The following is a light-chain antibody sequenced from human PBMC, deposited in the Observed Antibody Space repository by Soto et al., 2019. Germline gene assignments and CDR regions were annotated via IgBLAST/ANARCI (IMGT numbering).Light chain of an antibody. V-gene: IGLV2-11*01. CDR2: DVS. CDR3: CSYAGSATYV. J-gene: IGLJ1*01. Sequence: QSVLTQPRSVSGPPGQSVTISCTGTSSDVGNYNYVSWYQQHPGKAPKLMISDVSKRPSGVPDRFSGSNSGNTASLTISGLQAEDEADYHCCSYAGSATYVFGSGTKVTVL. CDR1: SSDVGNYNY.